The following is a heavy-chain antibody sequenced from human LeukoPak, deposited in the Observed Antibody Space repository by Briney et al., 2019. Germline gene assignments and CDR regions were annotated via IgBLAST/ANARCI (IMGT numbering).Heavy chain of an antibody. J-gene: IGHJ5*02. V-gene: IGHV4-34*08. CDR2: INHSGST. CDR1: GGTFSGYY. Sequence: SETLSLTCAVYGGTFSGYYWSWIRQPPGKGLEWIGEINHSGSTNYNPSLKSRVTISVDTSKNQFSLKLSSVTAADTAVYYCASRAVRGYSYGYRHWFDPWGQGTLVTVSS. D-gene: IGHD5-18*01. CDR3: ASRAVRGYSYGYRHWFDP.